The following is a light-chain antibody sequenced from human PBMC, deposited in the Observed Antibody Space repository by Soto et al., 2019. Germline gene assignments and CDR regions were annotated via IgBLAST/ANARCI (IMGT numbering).Light chain of an antibody. Sequence: QSALTQPASVSGSPGQSITISCTGTSSDIGGFNYVSWYQQHPGTAPKLIIYEVSNRPSGISNRFSGSKSGNTASLTISGLQAEDEADYYCSSYTTTSTLGVFGGGTKLTDL. CDR3: SSYTTTSTLGV. V-gene: IGLV2-14*01. CDR1: SSDIGGFNY. CDR2: EVS. J-gene: IGLJ3*02.